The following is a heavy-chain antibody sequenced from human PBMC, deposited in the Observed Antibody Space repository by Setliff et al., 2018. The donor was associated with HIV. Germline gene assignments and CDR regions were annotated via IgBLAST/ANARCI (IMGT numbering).Heavy chain of an antibody. D-gene: IGHD6-6*01. CDR1: GGTFSSYS. CDR3: ARDPTGGAARFDY. Sequence: GASVKVSCKASGGTFSSYSISWVRQAPGQGLEWMGRILPIFGTRDYAQKFQGRVRITADESTNTAYMELSSLKSEDTAVYYCARDPTGGAARFDYWGQGTLVTVSS. J-gene: IGHJ4*02. V-gene: IGHV1-69*13. CDR2: ILPIFGTR.